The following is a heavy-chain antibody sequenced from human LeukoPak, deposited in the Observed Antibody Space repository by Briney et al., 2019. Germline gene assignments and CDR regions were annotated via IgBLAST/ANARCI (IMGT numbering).Heavy chain of an antibody. V-gene: IGHV4-34*01. J-gene: IGHJ6*02. CDR1: GGSFSGYY. D-gene: IGHD7-27*01. CDR2: INHSGST. Sequence: SETLSLTCAVYGGSFSGYYWSWIRQPPGKGLEWIGEINHSGSTNYNPSLKSRVTISVGTSKNQFSLKLSSVTAADTAVYYCAIQLNWGDYYYYYGMDVWGQGTTVTVSS. CDR3: AIQLNWGDYYYYYGMDV.